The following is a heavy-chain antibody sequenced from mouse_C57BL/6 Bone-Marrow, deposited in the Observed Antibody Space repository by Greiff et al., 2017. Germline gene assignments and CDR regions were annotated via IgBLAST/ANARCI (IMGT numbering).Heavy chain of an antibody. D-gene: IGHD2-14*01. V-gene: IGHV5-17*01. CDR2: ISSGSSTI. CDR3: ARNRGGRLWYFDV. Sequence: EVHLVESGGGLVKPGGSLKLSCAASGFTFSDYGMHWVRQAPEKGLEWVAYISSGSSTIYYADTVKGRFTISRDNAKNTLFLQMTSLRSEDTAMYYCARNRGGRLWYFDVWGTGTTVTVSS. J-gene: IGHJ1*03. CDR1: GFTFSDYG.